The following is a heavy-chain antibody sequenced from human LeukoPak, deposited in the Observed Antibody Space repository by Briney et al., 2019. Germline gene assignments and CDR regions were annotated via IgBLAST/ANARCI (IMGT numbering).Heavy chain of an antibody. CDR1: GFTFSSYS. D-gene: IGHD3-10*01. CDR2: ISSSSSYI. CDR3: ARDIYGSGSYYDY. V-gene: IGHV3-21*01. Sequence: PGRSLRLSCAASGFTFSSYSMNWVRQAPGKGLEWVSSISSSSSYIYYADSVKGRFTISRDNAKNSLYLQMNSLRAEDTAVYYCARDIYGSGSYYDYWGQGTLVTVSS. J-gene: IGHJ4*02.